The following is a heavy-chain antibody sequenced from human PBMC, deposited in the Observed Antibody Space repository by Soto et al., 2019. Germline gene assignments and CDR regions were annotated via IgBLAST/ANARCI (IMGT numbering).Heavy chain of an antibody. Sequence: PGGSLRLSCAASGFTFSRYGMHWVRQAPGKGLEWVAVIWYDGSNKYYADSVKGRFTISRDNSKNTLYLQMNSLRAEDTAVYYCAQSKVGATSNYFDYWGQGTLVTVSS. J-gene: IGHJ4*02. CDR1: GFTFSRYG. CDR2: IWYDGSNK. V-gene: IGHV3-33*01. D-gene: IGHD1-26*01. CDR3: AQSKVGATSNYFDY.